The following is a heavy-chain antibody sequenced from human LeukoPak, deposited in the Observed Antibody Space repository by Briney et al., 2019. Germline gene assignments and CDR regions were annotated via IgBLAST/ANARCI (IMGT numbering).Heavy chain of an antibody. Sequence: GASVKVSCKASGYTFTSYGISWVRQAPGQGLEWMGRIIPILGIANYAQKFQGRVTITADKSTSTAYMELSSLRSEDTAVYYCARDHYDSSGYRFDYWGQGTLVTVSS. CDR2: IIPILGIA. D-gene: IGHD3-22*01. CDR3: ARDHYDSSGYRFDY. J-gene: IGHJ4*02. V-gene: IGHV1-69*04. CDR1: GYTFTSYG.